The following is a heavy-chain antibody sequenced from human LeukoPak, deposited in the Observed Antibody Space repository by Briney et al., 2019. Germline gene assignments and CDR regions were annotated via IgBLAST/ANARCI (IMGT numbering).Heavy chain of an antibody. D-gene: IGHD3-22*01. CDR2: IYSGGNT. J-gene: IGHJ4*02. CDR1: GGYVNSGGYY. Sequence: SQTLSLTCTVSGGYVNSGGYYWTWIRQHPGKGLEWIGYIYSGGNTYYSPSLKSRVTISVDTSKNQFSLKLSSVTAADTAVYYCARERPGGDSSGYYSYYFDYWGQGTLVTVSS. CDR3: ARERPGGDSSGYYSYYFDY. V-gene: IGHV4-31*03.